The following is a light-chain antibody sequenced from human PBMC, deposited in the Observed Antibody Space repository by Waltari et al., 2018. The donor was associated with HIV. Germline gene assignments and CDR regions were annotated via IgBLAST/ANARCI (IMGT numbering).Light chain of an antibody. Sequence: QSALTQPASVSGSPGQSITISCIGSSNDVGDYNHVAWYQQHPDKAPKLLIYDVTNQPPGVSNRFSGSKSGNTASLAISGLQAEDEADYFCTAYKYSTRSYVFGTGTKVTVL. V-gene: IGLV2-14*03. J-gene: IGLJ1*01. CDR3: TAYKYSTRSYV. CDR2: DVT. CDR1: SNDVGDYNH.